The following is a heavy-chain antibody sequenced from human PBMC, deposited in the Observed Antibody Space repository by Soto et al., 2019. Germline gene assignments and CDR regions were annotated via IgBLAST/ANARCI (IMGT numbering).Heavy chain of an antibody. V-gene: IGHV3-74*01. Sequence: GGSLRLSCAASGFTFSSYWMHWVRQAPGKGLVWVSRINSDGSSTSYADSVKGRFTISRDNAKNTLYLQMNSLRAEDTAVYYCARSSDFWSGPYYGMDVWGQGTTVTVSS. J-gene: IGHJ6*02. D-gene: IGHD3-3*01. CDR2: INSDGSST. CDR3: ARSSDFWSGPYYGMDV. CDR1: GFTFSSYW.